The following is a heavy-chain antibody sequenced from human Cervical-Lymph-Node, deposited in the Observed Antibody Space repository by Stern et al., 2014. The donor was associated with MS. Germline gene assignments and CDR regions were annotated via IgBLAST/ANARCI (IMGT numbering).Heavy chain of an antibody. CDR1: GYTFTSYD. Sequence: VQLVESGAEVKKPGASVKVSCKASGYTFTSYDINWVRQATGQGLEWMGCMNPNSGKTGYAQKFQGRVTMTRNTSISTAYMELSSLRSEDTAVYYCARGMDIVATEIDYWGQGTLVTVSS. V-gene: IGHV1-8*01. CDR2: MNPNSGKT. CDR3: ARGMDIVATEIDY. D-gene: IGHD5-12*01. J-gene: IGHJ4*02.